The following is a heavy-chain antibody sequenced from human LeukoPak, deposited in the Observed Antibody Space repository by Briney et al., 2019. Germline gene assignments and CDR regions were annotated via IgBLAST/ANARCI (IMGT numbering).Heavy chain of an antibody. CDR1: GYTFTGYY. CDR2: INPNSGAT. D-gene: IGHD3-10*01. CDR3: ARVYYGSGSHIDY. Sequence: ASVKVSCKASGYTFTGYYMHWVRQAPGQGLEWMGWINPNSGATNYAHKFQGRVTMTRDTSISTAYMELSRLRSDDTAVYYCARVYYGSGSHIDYWGQGTLVTVSS. V-gene: IGHV1-2*02. J-gene: IGHJ4*02.